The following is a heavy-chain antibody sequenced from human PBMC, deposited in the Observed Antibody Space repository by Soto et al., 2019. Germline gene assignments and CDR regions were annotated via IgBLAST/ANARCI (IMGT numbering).Heavy chain of an antibody. CDR1: GYSFTTNW. Sequence: EMQLVQSGAEMKKPGESLKISCKGSGYSFTTNWIGWVRQRPGKGLEWMAIVYPGNSDTRYNPSFQGQVTISADKSINPAYLQWSSLKASDTAMYYCARQIGDFCYDLSHWGQGTLVTVSS. CDR2: VYPGNSDT. D-gene: IGHD3-3*01. V-gene: IGHV5-51*01. J-gene: IGHJ4*02. CDR3: ARQIGDFCYDLSH.